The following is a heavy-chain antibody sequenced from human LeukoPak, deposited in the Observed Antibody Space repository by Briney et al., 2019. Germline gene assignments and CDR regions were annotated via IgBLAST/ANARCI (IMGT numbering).Heavy chain of an antibody. Sequence: VASVKVSCKASGYTFTSYAMHWVRQAPGQRLEWMGWINAGNGNTKYSQKFQGRVIITRDTSASTAYMELSSLRSEDTAVYYCARERIVVVPAARPDGVYYYYYGMDVWGKGTTVTVSS. D-gene: IGHD2-2*01. CDR2: INAGNGNT. CDR3: ARERIVVVPAARPDGVYYYYYGMDV. J-gene: IGHJ6*04. V-gene: IGHV1-3*01. CDR1: GYTFTSYA.